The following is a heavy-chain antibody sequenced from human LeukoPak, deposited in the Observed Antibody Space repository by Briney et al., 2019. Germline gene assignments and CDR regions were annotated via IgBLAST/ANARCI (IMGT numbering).Heavy chain of an antibody. CDR3: ARDPARLNAFDI. D-gene: IGHD6-6*01. J-gene: IGHJ3*02. V-gene: IGHV3-23*01. CDR1: GFTFSSYA. Sequence: GGSLRLSCAASGFTFSSYAMSWVRQAPGKGLEWVSAICGGGGTTYYTDSVKGRFTISRDNSKNTLYLQMNSLRAEDTAVYYCARDPARLNAFDIWGQGTMVTVSS. CDR2: ICGGGGTT.